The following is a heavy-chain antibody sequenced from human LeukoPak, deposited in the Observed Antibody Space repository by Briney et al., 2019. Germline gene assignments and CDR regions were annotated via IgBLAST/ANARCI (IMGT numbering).Heavy chain of an antibody. D-gene: IGHD3-22*01. CDR2: IIPIFGTA. CDR3: ARSGYYIHYFDY. V-gene: IGHV1-69*05. Sequence: VASVKVSCKASGGTFSSYAISWVRQAPGQGLEWMGGIIPIFGTANYAQKFQGRVTITTDESTSTAYMELSSLRSEDTAVYYCARSGYYIHYFDYWGQGTLVTVS. J-gene: IGHJ4*02. CDR1: GGTFSSYA.